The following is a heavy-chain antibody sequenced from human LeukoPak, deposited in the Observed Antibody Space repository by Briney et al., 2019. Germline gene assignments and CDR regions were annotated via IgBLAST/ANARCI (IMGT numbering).Heavy chain of an antibody. CDR2: IIPIFGTA. D-gene: IGHD3-10*02. Sequence: ASVKVSCKASGGTFSSYAISWVRQAPGQGLEWMGRIIPIFGTANYAQKFQGRVTITTDEATSTAYVELSSLRSEDTAVYYCARSKTYTMSRDAFDIWGQGTMVTVSS. CDR3: ARSKTYTMSRDAFDI. J-gene: IGHJ3*02. V-gene: IGHV1-69*05. CDR1: GGTFSSYA.